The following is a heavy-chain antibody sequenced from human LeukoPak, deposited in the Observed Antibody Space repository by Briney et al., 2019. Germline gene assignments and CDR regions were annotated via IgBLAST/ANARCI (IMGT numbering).Heavy chain of an antibody. CDR2: IIPIFGTA. CDR1: GYTFTSYG. D-gene: IGHD2-2*01. V-gene: IGHV1-69*13. CDR3: ARDSQGYCSSTSCYSGFDP. Sequence: ASVKVSCKASGYTFTSYGISWVRQAPGQGLEWMGGIIPIFGTANYAQKFQGRVTITADESTSTAYMELSSLRSEDTAVYYCARDSQGYCSSTSCYSGFDPWGQGTLVTVSS. J-gene: IGHJ5*02.